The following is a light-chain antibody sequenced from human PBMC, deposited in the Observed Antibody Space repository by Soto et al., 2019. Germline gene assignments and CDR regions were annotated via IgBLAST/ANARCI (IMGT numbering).Light chain of an antibody. CDR1: QSVSSN. CDR3: QHYDAWPLT. V-gene: IGKV3D-15*01. Sequence: SARARQSVSSNLAWYQQKPGQPPRLLIYNASTRATDIPARFSGGGSGTDFTLTISSLQSEDLGLYHCQHYDAWPLTFGGGTKV. J-gene: IGKJ4*01. CDR2: NAS.